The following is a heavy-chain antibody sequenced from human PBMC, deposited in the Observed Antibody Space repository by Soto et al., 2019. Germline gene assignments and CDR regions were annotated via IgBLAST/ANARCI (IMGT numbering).Heavy chain of an antibody. CDR2: LGGNGFTT. CDR1: GFTFGSYA. D-gene: IGHD2-2*01. Sequence: EVQLLESGGGLVQPGGSLRLSCVVSGFTFGSYAMSWVRQAPEKGPEWVAILGGNGFTTYYADSVKCRFTISGDKSKSTLFLQMNSLRADDTGVYYCAKALLPSLNFFYYMDVWGRGTSVTVSS. J-gene: IGHJ6*03. CDR3: AKALLPSLNFFYYMDV. V-gene: IGHV3-23*01.